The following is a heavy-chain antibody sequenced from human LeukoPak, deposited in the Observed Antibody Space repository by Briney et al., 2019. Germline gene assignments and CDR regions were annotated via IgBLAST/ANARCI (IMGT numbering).Heavy chain of an antibody. D-gene: IGHD3-22*01. Sequence: GESLKISCKGSGYSFTSYWIGWVRQMPGKGLEWMGIIYPGDSDTRYSPSFQGQVTISADKSISTAYLQWSSLKASDTAMYYCARHLLDVSGYYLGDYWGQGTLVTVSS. CDR2: IYPGDSDT. CDR3: ARHLLDVSGYYLGDY. CDR1: GYSFTSYW. J-gene: IGHJ4*02. V-gene: IGHV5-51*01.